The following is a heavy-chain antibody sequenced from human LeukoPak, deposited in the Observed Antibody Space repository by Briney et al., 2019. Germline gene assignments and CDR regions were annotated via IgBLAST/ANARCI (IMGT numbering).Heavy chain of an antibody. D-gene: IGHD1-26*01. J-gene: IGHJ4*02. CDR2: IRYDGSNK. CDR1: GFTFSSYG. CDR3: ARRYTPTEGGGSYSHYFDY. Sequence: AGGSLRLSCAASGFTFSSYGMHWVRQAPGKGLEWVAFIRYDGSNKYYADSVKGRFTISRDNSKNTLYLQMNSLRAEDTAVYYCARRYTPTEGGGSYSHYFDYWGQGTLVTVSS. V-gene: IGHV3-30*02.